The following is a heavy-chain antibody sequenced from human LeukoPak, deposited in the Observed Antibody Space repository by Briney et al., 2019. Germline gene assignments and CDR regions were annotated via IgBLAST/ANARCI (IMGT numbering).Heavy chain of an antibody. J-gene: IGHJ4*02. CDR3: ARWGRTTGYFDY. V-gene: IGHV4-61*01. CDR1: GGSVSSGSYY. CDR2: IYYSGST. D-gene: IGHD1-1*01. Sequence: PSETLSLTCTVSGGSVSSGSYYWSWIRQPPGKGLEWIGYIYYSGSTNYNPSLKSRVTISVDTSKNQFSLKLSSVTAADTAVYYCARWGRTTGYFDYWGQGTLVTVSS.